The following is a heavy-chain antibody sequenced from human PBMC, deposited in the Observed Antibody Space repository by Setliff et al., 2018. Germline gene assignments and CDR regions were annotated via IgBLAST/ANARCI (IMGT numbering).Heavy chain of an antibody. CDR1: GDPMSSRRYY. CDR3: ARGGTYRYFDY. CDR2: VFYNGAA. Sequence: RLSETLSLTCTVSGDPMSSRRYYWAWIRQPAGKGLEFIGYVFYNGAAKYDPSLKSRVTMSVDTSKTQFSLKLNSMTTADTAVYYCARGGTYRYFDYWGQGALVTVSS. V-gene: IGHV4-61*10. J-gene: IGHJ4*02.